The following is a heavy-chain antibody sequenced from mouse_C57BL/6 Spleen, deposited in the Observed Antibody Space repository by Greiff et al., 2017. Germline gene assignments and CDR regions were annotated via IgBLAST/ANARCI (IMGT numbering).Heavy chain of an antibody. CDR2: INPGSGGT. CDR1: GYAFTNYL. CDR3: ARSDYGYDVNGLDY. D-gene: IGHD2-2*01. V-gene: IGHV1-54*01. Sequence: QVQLQQSGAELVRPGTSVKVSCKASGYAFTNYLIEWVKQRPGQGLEWIGVINPGSGGTNYNEKFKGKATLTVDKSSSTAYMQLSSLTSEDSAVYFCARSDYGYDVNGLDYWGQGTTLTVSS. J-gene: IGHJ2*01.